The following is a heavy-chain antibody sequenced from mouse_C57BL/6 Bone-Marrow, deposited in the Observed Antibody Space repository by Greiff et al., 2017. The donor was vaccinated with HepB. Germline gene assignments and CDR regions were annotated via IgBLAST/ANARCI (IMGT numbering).Heavy chain of an antibody. D-gene: IGHD1-1*01. Sequence: EVQLQQSEGGLVQPGSSMKLSCTASGFTFSDYYMAWVRQVPEKGLEWVANINYDGSSTYYLDSLKSRFIISRDNAKNILYLQMSSLKSEDTATYYCARDRYYGSSYGFDVWGTGTTVTVSS. V-gene: IGHV5-16*01. CDR1: GFTFSDYY. CDR3: ARDRYYGSSYGFDV. CDR2: INYDGSST. J-gene: IGHJ1*03.